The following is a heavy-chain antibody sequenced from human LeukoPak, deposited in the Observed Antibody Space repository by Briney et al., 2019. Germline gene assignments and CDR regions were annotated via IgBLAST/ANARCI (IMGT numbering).Heavy chain of an antibody. D-gene: IGHD3-22*01. CDR3: ARGSAYYYDSSGYPTFDY. J-gene: IGHJ4*02. CDR2: IYYSGST. V-gene: IGHV4-59*01. Sequence: SETLSLTCTVSGGSISSYYWSWLRQPPGKGLEWIGYIYYSGSTNYNTSLKSRVTISVDTSKNQSSLKLSSVTAADTAVYYCARGSAYYYDSSGYPTFDYWGQGTLVTVSS. CDR1: GGSISSYY.